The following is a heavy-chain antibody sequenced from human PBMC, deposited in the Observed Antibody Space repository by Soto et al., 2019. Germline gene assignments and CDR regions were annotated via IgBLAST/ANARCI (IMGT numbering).Heavy chain of an antibody. CDR3: ARQRTSVVTQAYFDV. CDR1: GGSFSGYY. Sequence: SETLSLTCAVYGGSFSGYYWTWIRQPPGKGLEWIGEINHRRSTSYNPSLKRRVSMSIDTSKDQFSLKLKSVTAADTALYFCARQRTSVVTQAYFDVWGPGSLVTVSS. J-gene: IGHJ4*02. CDR2: INHRRST. D-gene: IGHD2-21*02. V-gene: IGHV4-34*01.